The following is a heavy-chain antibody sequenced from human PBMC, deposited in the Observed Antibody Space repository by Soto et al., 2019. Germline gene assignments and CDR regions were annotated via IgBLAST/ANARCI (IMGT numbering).Heavy chain of an antibody. D-gene: IGHD6-19*01. J-gene: IGHJ4*02. CDR3: ARVSSSGWFYFEY. V-gene: IGHV1-69*06. CDR1: GGTFSTSA. Sequence: QVQLVQSGAEVKKPGSSVKVSCKASGGTFSTSAISWVRQAPGQGLDWMGGIIPIFGTANYAQKFQGRVTITADKSTSTAYMELRSLSTGDTAVYYCARVSSSGWFYFEYWGQGTRVTVSS. CDR2: IIPIFGTA.